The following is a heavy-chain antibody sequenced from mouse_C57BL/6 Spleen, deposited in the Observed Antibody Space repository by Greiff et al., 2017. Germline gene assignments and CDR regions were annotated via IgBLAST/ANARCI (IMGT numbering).Heavy chain of an antibody. J-gene: IGHJ4*01. Sequence: QVQLQQPGAELVMPGASVKLSCKASGYTFTSYWMHWVKQRPGQGLEWIGEIDPSDSYTNYNQKFKGKSTLTVDKSSSTAYMQLSSLTSEDSAVYYCARPGGSSYEYYAMDYWGQGTSVTVSS. D-gene: IGHD1-1*01. CDR1: GYTFTSYW. V-gene: IGHV1-69*01. CDR2: IDPSDSYT. CDR3: ARPGGSSYEYYAMDY.